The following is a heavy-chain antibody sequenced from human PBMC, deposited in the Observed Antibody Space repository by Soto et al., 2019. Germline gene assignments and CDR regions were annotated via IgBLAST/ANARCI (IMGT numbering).Heavy chain of an antibody. V-gene: IGHV3-33*05. CDR1: GFTFRSYV. CDR2: TSYDGSNN. CDR3: ARWGTTGGLDV. D-gene: IGHD3-16*01. Sequence: QVQLVESGGGVVQPGTSLRLSCVGSGFTFRSYVIHWVRQAPGKGLEWVALTSYDGSNNFYGDSVKGRFTIPRHNSRKPVELQMDSLTFEATALYYCARWGTTGGLDVWGQGTLVSVSS. J-gene: IGHJ4*02.